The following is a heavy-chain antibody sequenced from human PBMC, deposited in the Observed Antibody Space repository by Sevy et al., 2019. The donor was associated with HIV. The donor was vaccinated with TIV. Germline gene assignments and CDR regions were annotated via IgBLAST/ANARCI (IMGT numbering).Heavy chain of an antibody. CDR3: GCSGSYLGADAFDI. CDR1: GFTFSSYG. J-gene: IGHJ3*02. D-gene: IGHD3-10*02. Sequence: GGSLRLSCAASGFTFSSYGMHWVRQAPGKGLEWVAVISYDGSNKYYADSVKGRFTISRDNSKNTLYLQMNSLRAEDTAVYYCGCSGSYLGADAFDIWGQGTMVTVSS. V-gene: IGHV3-30*03. CDR2: ISYDGSNK.